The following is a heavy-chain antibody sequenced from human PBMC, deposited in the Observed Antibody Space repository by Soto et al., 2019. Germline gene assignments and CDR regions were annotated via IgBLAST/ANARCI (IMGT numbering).Heavy chain of an antibody. D-gene: IGHD2-15*01. J-gene: IGHJ3*01. V-gene: IGHV2-5*02. Sequence: QITLKESGPTLVKPTQTLTLTCTFSGFSLSSIGVGVGWIRQPPGKALEWLGILYWDDDKHYSPSLKSRISIAKDTSKDQVVITMTTMDPVDTATYYCAHTIVVVATAHDAFDVWGQGTMVTVSS. CDR1: GFSLSSIGVG. CDR3: AHTIVVVATAHDAFDV. CDR2: LYWDDDK.